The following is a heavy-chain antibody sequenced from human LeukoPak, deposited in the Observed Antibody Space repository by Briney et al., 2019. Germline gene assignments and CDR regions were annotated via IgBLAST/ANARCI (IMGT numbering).Heavy chain of an antibody. CDR1: GYTFTSYY. D-gene: IGHD3-10*01. J-gene: IGHJ6*03. CDR2: INPSGGST. CDR3: ARGRGPWFGEFTYYYYYYMDV. V-gene: IGHV1-46*01. Sequence: ASVKVSCKASGYTFTSYYIHWVRQAPGQGLEWMGLINPSGGSTNYAQKFQGRVTMTRDTSTSTVYMELSSLRSEDTAVYYCARGRGPWFGEFTYYYYYYMDVWGKGSTVTVSS.